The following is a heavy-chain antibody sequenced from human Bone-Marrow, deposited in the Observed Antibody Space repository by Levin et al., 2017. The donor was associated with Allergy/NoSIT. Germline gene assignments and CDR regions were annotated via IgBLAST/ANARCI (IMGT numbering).Heavy chain of an antibody. Sequence: GGSLRLSCKASGFAFTNDWIAWVRQMPGKGLELMGLVYPADSDTRYSPSFQGHVTTSADKSIRTAYLQWSSLKASDTAVYYCAKAMGRSYYFYYYALDVWGQGTTVTVSS. CDR1: GFAFTNDW. V-gene: IGHV5-51*01. CDR2: VYPADSDT. J-gene: IGHJ6*02. D-gene: IGHD1-26*01. CDR3: AKAMGRSYYFYYYALDV.